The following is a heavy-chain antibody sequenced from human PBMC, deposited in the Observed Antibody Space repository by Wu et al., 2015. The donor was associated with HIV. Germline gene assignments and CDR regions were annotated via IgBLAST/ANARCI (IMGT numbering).Heavy chain of an antibody. Sequence: QVQLVQSGAEVKKPGASVKVSCKASGYTFTGYYMHWVRQAPGQGLEWMGWINPNSGGTNYAQKFQGRVTMTRDTSISTAYMELSRLRSDDTAVYYCARDSYPPYYYDSSGYFGDWGQGTLVTVSS. J-gene: IGHJ4*02. V-gene: IGHV1-2*02. CDR2: INPNSGGT. CDR3: ARDSYPPYYYDSSGYFGD. CDR1: GYTFTGYY. D-gene: IGHD3-22*01.